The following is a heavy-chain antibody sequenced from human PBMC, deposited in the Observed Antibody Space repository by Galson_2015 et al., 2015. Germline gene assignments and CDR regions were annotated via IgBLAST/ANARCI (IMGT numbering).Heavy chain of an antibody. D-gene: IGHD2-2*01. Sequence: SLRLSCAASGFTFSSYAMHWVRQAPGKGLEWVAVISYDGSNKYYADSVKGRFTISRDNSKNTLYLQMNSLRAEDTPVYYCARDIGIPAAMRHFDYWGQGTLVTVSS. V-gene: IGHV3-30-3*01. CDR3: ARDIGIPAAMRHFDY. J-gene: IGHJ4*02. CDR1: GFTFSSYA. CDR2: ISYDGSNK.